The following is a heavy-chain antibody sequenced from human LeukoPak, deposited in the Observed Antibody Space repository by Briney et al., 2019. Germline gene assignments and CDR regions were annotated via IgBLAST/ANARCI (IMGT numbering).Heavy chain of an antibody. V-gene: IGHV4-34*01. CDR3: ARTGLRRLYFDY. CDR1: GGSFSGYY. J-gene: IGHJ4*02. D-gene: IGHD4-17*01. Sequence: SETLSLTCAVYGGSFSGYYWSWIRQPPGKGLEWIGEINHSGSTNYNPSLKSRVTISVDTSKNQFPLKLSSVTAADTAVYYCARTGLRRLYFDYWGQGTLVTVSS. CDR2: INHSGST.